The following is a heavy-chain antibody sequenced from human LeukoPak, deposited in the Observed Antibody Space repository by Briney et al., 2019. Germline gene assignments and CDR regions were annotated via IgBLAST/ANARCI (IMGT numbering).Heavy chain of an antibody. CDR3: ARVNIVVVPAAHSGGMDV. Sequence: SETLSLTCAVYGGSFSGYFWSWIRQPPGKGLEWIGEINDRGSTNYNPALNSRVTLSVDTSKNQVSLRLSSVTAADTALYYCARVNIVVVPAAHSGGMDVWGRGTTVTVSS. CDR2: INDRGST. V-gene: IGHV4-34*01. D-gene: IGHD2-2*01. J-gene: IGHJ6*02. CDR1: GGSFSGYF.